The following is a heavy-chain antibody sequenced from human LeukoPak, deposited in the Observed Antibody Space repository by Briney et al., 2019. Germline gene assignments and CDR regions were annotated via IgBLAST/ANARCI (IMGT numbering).Heavy chain of an antibody. Sequence: SETLSLTCTVSGGSISSSSYYWGWIRQPPGKGLEWIGSIYYSGSTYYNPSLKSRVTISVDTSKNQFSLKLSSVTAADTAVYYCARDNYHAGSDYWGQGTLVTVSS. J-gene: IGHJ4*02. CDR3: ARDNYHAGSDY. D-gene: IGHD4-11*01. V-gene: IGHV4-39*07. CDR2: IYYSGST. CDR1: GGSISSSSYY.